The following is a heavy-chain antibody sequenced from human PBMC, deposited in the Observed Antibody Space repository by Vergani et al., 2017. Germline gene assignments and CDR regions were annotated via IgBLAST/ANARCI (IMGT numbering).Heavy chain of an antibody. J-gene: IGHJ4*02. CDR3: ASGGREGVRMVDDAPHS. V-gene: IGHV1-2*02. CDR1: GYTFIDYY. Sequence: QVHLVQSGAEVKKPGASVKFSCKASGYTFIDYYLHWVRQAPGQGLEWLAWINPKSGGTNNAQKFQGRVTVARDTSITTAYMALSGLRSNDTDVYYCASGGREGVRMVDDAPHSWGQGSLVSVSS. D-gene: IGHD2-8*01. CDR2: INPKSGGT.